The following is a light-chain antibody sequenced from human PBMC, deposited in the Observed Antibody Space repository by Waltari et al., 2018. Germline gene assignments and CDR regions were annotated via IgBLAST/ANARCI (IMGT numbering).Light chain of an antibody. CDR3: QQRSVWPPT. J-gene: IGKJ2*01. CDR2: DAS. CDR1: QSVGRS. V-gene: IGKV3-11*01. Sequence: DIVLTQSPATLSLSPGEGATLSCSVSQSVGRSLAWIQQKPGQAPRLVIYDASFRATGIPARFSGSGSGTDFTLTISSLEAEDFAIYYCQQRSVWPPTFGRGTKLEIK.